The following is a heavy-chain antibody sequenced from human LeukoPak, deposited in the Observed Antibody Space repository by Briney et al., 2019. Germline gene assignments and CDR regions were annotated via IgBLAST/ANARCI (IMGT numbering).Heavy chain of an antibody. CDR2: ISWNSDVL. D-gene: IGHD3-3*01. Sequence: GGSLRLSCTASGFVFDDYARHWVRQAQGKGLDWVPGISWNSDVLDYADSVKGRFTVSRDNAKNSLYLQMNSLKAEDTALYYCAKDKGLIFGVVLVDWGQGTLVTVSS. J-gene: IGHJ4*02. CDR3: AKDKGLIFGVVLVD. V-gene: IGHV3-9*01. CDR1: GFVFDDYA.